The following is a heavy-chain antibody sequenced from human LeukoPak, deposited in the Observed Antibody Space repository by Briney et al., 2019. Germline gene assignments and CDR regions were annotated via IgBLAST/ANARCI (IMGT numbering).Heavy chain of an antibody. CDR1: GFTFSRYA. D-gene: IGHD3-10*01. CDR3: AKRYYYGSGSSDY. J-gene: IGHJ4*02. CDR2: ITNSGGST. V-gene: IGHV3-23*01. Sequence: PGGSLRLSCAASGFTFSRYAMDWARQAPGKGLEWVSSITNSGGSTYYADSVKGRFTISRDNSKSTLYLQMNSLTAEDTAVYYCAKRYYYGSGSSDYWGQGTLVTASS.